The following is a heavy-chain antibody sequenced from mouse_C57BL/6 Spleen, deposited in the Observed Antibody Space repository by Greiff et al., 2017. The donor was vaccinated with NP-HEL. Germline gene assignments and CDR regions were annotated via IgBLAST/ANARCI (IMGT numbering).Heavy chain of an antibody. CDR2: IWSDGST. D-gene: IGHD1-1*01. CDR1: GFSLTSYG. J-gene: IGHJ4*01. Sequence: VKLQQSGPGLVAPSQSLSITCTVSGFSLTSYGVHWVRQPPGKGLEWLVVIWSDGSTTYNSALKSRLSISKDNSKSQVFLKMISLQTDDTAMYYCARHKDYYGCMDYWGQGTSITVSS. V-gene: IGHV2-6-1*01. CDR3: ARHKDYYGCMDY.